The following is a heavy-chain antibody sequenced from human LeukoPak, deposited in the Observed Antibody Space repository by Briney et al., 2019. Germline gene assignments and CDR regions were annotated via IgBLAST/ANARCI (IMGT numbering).Heavy chain of an antibody. CDR1: GFTFSSYI. V-gene: IGHV3-21*01. CDR3: ARGRRGDYALDY. Sequence: GGSLRLSCAASGFTFSSYIMNWVRQAPGKGLDWVSSTSSTSSYIYYADSVKGRFTISRDNAKNSLYLQMNSLRAEDTAVYYCARGRRGDYALDYWGQGTLVTVSS. D-gene: IGHD4-17*01. J-gene: IGHJ4*02. CDR2: TSSTSSYI.